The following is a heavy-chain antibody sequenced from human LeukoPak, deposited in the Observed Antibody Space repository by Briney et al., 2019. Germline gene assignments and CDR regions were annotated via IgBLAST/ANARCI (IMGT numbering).Heavy chain of an antibody. V-gene: IGHV3-33*08. CDR1: GFTVTSNH. Sequence: PGGSLRLSCAASGFTVTSNHMNWVRQAPGKGLEWVAVIWYDGSNKYYADSVKGRFTISRGNSKNTLYLQMNSLRAEDTAVYYCARDFDYWGQGTLVTVSS. J-gene: IGHJ4*02. CDR2: IWYDGSNK. CDR3: ARDFDY.